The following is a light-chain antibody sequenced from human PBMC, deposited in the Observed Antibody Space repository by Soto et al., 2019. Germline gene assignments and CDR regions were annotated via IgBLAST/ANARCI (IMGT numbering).Light chain of an antibody. CDR2: VAS. CDR1: RGVSSN. J-gene: IGKJ1*01. V-gene: IGKV3-15*01. Sequence: EIVMTQSPAALSVSPGERATLSCRASRGVSSNLAWYQQKPAQAPRLLIYVASTRATGVPARFSGSGSGTEFTLTISILQSEDFAVYYCQQYNNWPPLTFGQGTKVEIK. CDR3: QQYNNWPPLT.